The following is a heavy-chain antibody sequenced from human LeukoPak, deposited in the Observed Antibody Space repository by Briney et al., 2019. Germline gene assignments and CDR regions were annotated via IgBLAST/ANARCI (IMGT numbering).Heavy chain of an antibody. CDR2: IHHDGRI. CDR3: ARSHDHLWGNYPDY. J-gene: IGHJ4*02. D-gene: IGHD3-16*02. Sequence: SETLSLTCDVSGGSIVSTNWWNWVRQPPGKGLEWIGEIHHDGRINYNPSLKSRVTLSVDKSKNQFSLRLNSVTAADTAMYYCARSHDHLWGNYPDYWGQGTLVTVS. CDR1: GGSIVSTNW. V-gene: IGHV4/OR15-8*01.